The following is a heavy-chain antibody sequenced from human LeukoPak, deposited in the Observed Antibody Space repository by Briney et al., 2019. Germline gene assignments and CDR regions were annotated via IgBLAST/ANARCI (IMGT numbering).Heavy chain of an antibody. CDR3: AKFGRIAAAGTGGNY. V-gene: IGHV3-23*01. CDR1: GFTFSSYA. D-gene: IGHD6-13*01. CDR2: ISGSGGSI. J-gene: IGHJ4*02. Sequence: GGSLRLSCAASGFTFSSYAMSWVRQAPGKGLEWVSAISGSGGSIYYADSVKGRFTISRDNSKNTLYLLMNSLRAEDTAVYYCAKFGRIAAAGTGGNYWGQGTLVTVSS.